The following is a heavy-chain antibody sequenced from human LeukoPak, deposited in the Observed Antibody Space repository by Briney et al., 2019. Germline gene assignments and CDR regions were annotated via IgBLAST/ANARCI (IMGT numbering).Heavy chain of an antibody. J-gene: IGHJ5*02. V-gene: IGHV4-59*01. CDR2: IYYSGST. CDR1: GGSISSYY. Sequence: SETLSLTCTVSGGSISSYYWSWIRQPPGKELEWIGYIYYSGSTNYNPSLKSRVTISVDTSKNQFSLKLSSVTAADTAVYYCARGDEIFCSGGSCYSRWFDPWGQGTLVTVSS. CDR3: ARGDEIFCSGGSCYSRWFDP. D-gene: IGHD2-15*01.